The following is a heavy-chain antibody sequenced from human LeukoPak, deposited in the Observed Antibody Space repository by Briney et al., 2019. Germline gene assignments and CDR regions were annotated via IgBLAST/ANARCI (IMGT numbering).Heavy chain of an antibody. CDR3: ARVLLWGSAFDI. Sequence: SETLSLTCTVSVGAISNYYWSWIRQPPGKGLEWIGYIHYTGSTKYNPSLKSRVTMSVDTSKNQFSLKLTAVTDADTAVYYCARVLLWGSAFDIWGQGTMVTGSS. J-gene: IGHJ3*02. D-gene: IGHD2-21*01. CDR2: IHYTGST. CDR1: VGAISNYY. V-gene: IGHV4-59*01.